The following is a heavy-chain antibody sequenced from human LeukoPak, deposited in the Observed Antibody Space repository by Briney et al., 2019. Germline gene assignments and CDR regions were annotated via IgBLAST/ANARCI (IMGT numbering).Heavy chain of an antibody. CDR3: ARVALLMLYGSSFYYFDY. CDR2: INPNSGGT. V-gene: IGHV1-2*02. J-gene: IGHJ4*02. CDR1: GYTFTDFY. Sequence: ASVKVSCKASGYTFTDFYIHWVRQAPGQGFEWMGWINPNSGGTNYAQKLQGRVTMTRDTSISTAYIELSRLRSDDTAVYYCARVALLMLYGSSFYYFDYWGQGALVTVSS. D-gene: IGHD2-8*01.